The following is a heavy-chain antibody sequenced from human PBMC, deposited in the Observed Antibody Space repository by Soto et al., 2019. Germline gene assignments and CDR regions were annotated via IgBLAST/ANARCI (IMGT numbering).Heavy chain of an antibody. CDR1: GGAISSGGYY. J-gene: IGHJ4*02. D-gene: IGHD2-2*01. V-gene: IGHV4-31*03. CDR3: ARVKLRPRYCSSTSCYADNFDY. CDR2: IYYSGST. Sequence: QVQLQESGPGLVKPSQTLSLTCTVSGGAISSGGYYWSWIRQPPGKGMDWIGYIYYSGSTYYNPSLKIRVTVSVDTSKNQFSLKLSSVTAADTSVYYCARVKLRPRYCSSTSCYADNFDYWGQGTLVTVSS.